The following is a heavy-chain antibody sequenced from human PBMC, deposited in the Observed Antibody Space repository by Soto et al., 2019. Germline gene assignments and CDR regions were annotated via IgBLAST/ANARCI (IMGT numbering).Heavy chain of an antibody. CDR3: AKGDCSGGRCYRGFDY. CDR2: VRASGSIT. D-gene: IGHD2-15*01. J-gene: IGHJ4*02. V-gene: IGHV3-23*01. CDR1: GFTFSSYD. Sequence: EVQVLESGGGLVQPGGSLRLSCAASGFTFSSYDMSWVRQAPGKGLEWVSGVRASGSITSYADSAQGRFTISRDNAKNTMFLQMNSLRAEDTAVYFCAKGDCSGGRCYRGFDYWGQGTLVTVSS.